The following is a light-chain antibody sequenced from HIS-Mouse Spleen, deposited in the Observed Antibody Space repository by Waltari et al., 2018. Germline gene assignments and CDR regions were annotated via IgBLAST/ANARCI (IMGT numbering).Light chain of an antibody. CDR1: ALPKKY. Sequence: SYELTQPPSVSVSPGHTARITCPGDALPKKYASWYQQKSGQAPVLVIYEDSKRPSGLPERFSGSSSGTMATLTISGAQVDDEADYFCYSTDSSGNHRVFGGGTKLTVL. V-gene: IGLV3-10*01. J-gene: IGLJ2*01. CDR2: EDS. CDR3: YSTDSSGNHRV.